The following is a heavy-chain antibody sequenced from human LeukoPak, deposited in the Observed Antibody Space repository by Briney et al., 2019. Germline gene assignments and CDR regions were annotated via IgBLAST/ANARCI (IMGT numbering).Heavy chain of an antibody. D-gene: IGHD3-16*01. Sequence: SETLSLTCAVYGESFRHYYWTWIRQTSAKGLEWIGEIDYLGRTSYNPSLKSRLTISVDTSKNQFSLRLSSITAADTAVYYCARPVWCSATICTGPFDVWGQGTLVAVSS. CDR2: IDYLGRT. CDR1: GESFRHYY. V-gene: IGHV4-34*01. J-gene: IGHJ4*02. CDR3: ARPVWCSATICTGPFDV.